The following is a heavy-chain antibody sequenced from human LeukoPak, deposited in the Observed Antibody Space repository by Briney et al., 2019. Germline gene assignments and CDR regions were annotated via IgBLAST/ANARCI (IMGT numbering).Heavy chain of an antibody. J-gene: IGHJ5*02. D-gene: IGHD3-10*01. CDR1: GYTLTSCY. CDR3: ARTTLWFAELEFDP. Sequence: ASVKVSCKASGYTLTSCYMHWVRQAPGQRLEWMGIINPSDGKIDYSQKFQGRVTMSRDISTSTVYMELSSLRSEDTAVYYCARTTLWFAELEFDPRGQGTLVTVSS. V-gene: IGHV1-46*01. CDR2: INPSDGKI.